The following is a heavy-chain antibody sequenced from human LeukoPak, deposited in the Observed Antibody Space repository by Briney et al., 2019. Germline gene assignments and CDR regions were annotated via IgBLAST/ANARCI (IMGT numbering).Heavy chain of an antibody. CDR3: ASEVNDRVGY. CDR2: IYYSGST. CDR1: GGSISSYY. J-gene: IGHJ4*02. D-gene: IGHD3-22*01. Sequence: SETLSLTCTVSGGSISSYYWSWIRQPPGKGLEWIGYIYYSGSTYYNPSLKSRVTISVDTSKNQFSLKLSSVTAADTAVYYCASEVNDRVGYWGQGTLVTVSS. V-gene: IGHV4-59*01.